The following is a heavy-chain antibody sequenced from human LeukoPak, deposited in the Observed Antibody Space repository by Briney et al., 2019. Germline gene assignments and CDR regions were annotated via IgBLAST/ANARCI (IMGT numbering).Heavy chain of an antibody. CDR3: AIHIVVVPAAKKKNWFDP. CDR2: INHRGST. Sequence: SETLSLTCAVYGGAFSGYYWRWIRQPPGGGLEWIGEINHRGSTGDNPSLKTGVTISVDSSKNQFSLKLSSVTAADTAVYYCAIHIVVVPAAKKKNWFDPWGQGTLVTVSS. D-gene: IGHD2-2*01. J-gene: IGHJ5*02. CDR1: GGAFSGYY. V-gene: IGHV4-34*01.